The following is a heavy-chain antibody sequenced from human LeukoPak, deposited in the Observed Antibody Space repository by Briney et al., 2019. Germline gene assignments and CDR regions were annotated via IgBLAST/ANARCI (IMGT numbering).Heavy chain of an antibody. CDR2: IYYGGST. CDR1: GGSISSYY. V-gene: IGHV4-59*01. Sequence: SETLSLTCTVSGGSISSYYWGWIRQPPGKGLEWIGYIYYGGSTNYNPSLKSRVTISVDTSKNQFSLKLSSVTAADTAVYYCARVILTGYYEVVDYWGQGTLVTVSS. CDR3: ARVILTGYYEVVDY. D-gene: IGHD3-9*01. J-gene: IGHJ4*02.